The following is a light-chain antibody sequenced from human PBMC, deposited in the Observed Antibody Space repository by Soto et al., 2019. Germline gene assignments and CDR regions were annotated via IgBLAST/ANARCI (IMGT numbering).Light chain of an antibody. J-gene: IGLJ2*01. V-gene: IGLV6-57*01. CDR2: EDN. CDR1: SFSIACKY. Sequence: NFMLTQPHSVSESPGKTVAISCTRSSFSIACKYVQWYQQRPGSSPTTVIYEDNQRPSGVPDRISGSIDSSSNSASLTISGLKTEDEADYYCQSYDSRNHVVFGGGTKVTVL. CDR3: QSYDSRNHVV.